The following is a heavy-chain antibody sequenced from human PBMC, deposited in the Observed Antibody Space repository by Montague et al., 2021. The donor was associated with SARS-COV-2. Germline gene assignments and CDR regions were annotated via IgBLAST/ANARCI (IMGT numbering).Heavy chain of an antibody. J-gene: IGHJ4*02. Sequence: SETLSLTCTVSGGSINDHYRSWIRQSPGKELEWIGSIYDSGSARYNPSLKSRVSISVDASKNQFSLRVTSVTAADTAVYFCSRAGTGNYELLGYWGQGTLVTVSS. D-gene: IGHD3-3*01. CDR1: GGSINDHY. V-gene: IGHV4-59*11. CDR3: SRAGTGNYELLGY. CDR2: IYDSGSA.